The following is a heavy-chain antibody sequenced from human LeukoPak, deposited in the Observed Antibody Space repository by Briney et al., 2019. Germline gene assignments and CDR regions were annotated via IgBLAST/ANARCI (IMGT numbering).Heavy chain of an antibody. V-gene: IGHV3-33*06. J-gene: IGHJ5*02. Sequence: GGSLRLSCAASGFTFSSYGMHWVRQAPGKGLEWVAVIWYDGSNKYYADSVKGRFTISRDNSKNTLYLQMNSLRAGDTAVYYCAKDCVGTQALEPWGQGTLVTVSS. D-gene: IGHD3-10*01. CDR1: GFTFSSYG. CDR2: IWYDGSNK. CDR3: AKDCVGTQALEP.